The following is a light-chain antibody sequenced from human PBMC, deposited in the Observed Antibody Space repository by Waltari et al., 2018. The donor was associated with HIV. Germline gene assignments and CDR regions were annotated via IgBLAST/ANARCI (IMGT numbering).Light chain of an antibody. CDR2: YNS. Sequence: SYVLTQPPSVSVAPGAAATISCGAWHIGGNSDPWYKQQPGQAPVLVTRYNSDRPSGIPDRISGSNSGHTATLTITNVEAGDEATYYCQVWDSSNEHVVFGGGTELTVL. V-gene: IGLV3-21*04. J-gene: IGLJ3*02. CDR3: QVWDSSNEHVV. CDR1: HIGGNS.